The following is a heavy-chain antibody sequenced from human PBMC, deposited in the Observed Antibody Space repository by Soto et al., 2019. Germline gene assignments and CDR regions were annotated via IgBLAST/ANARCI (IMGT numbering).Heavy chain of an antibody. V-gene: IGHV1-46*01. D-gene: IGHD2-2*01. CDR2: INPNGDTT. J-gene: IGHJ4*02. CDR1: GYTFTSYA. Sequence: ASVKVSCKASGYTFTSYAMHWVRQAPGQRLEWMGGINPNGDTTYYAQKFLGRLTVTRDTSTSTVYMELSSLRSDDTAVYYCAREGATAAKMFDYWGQGTLVTVSS. CDR3: AREGATAAKMFDY.